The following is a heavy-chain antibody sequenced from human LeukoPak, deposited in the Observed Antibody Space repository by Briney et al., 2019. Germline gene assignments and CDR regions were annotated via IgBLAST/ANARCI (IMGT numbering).Heavy chain of an antibody. CDR1: GLTFSSHW. D-gene: IGHD2/OR15-2a*01. V-gene: IGHV3-74*01. CDR2: INSDGSWT. J-gene: IGHJ4*02. Sequence: GGSLRLSCAASGLTFSSHWMHWVRQAPGKGLVWVSHINSDGSWTGYADSVKGRFTISKDNAKNTASLQMNNLRAEDTAVYYCVTFYETYWGRGTLVTVSS. CDR3: VTFYETY.